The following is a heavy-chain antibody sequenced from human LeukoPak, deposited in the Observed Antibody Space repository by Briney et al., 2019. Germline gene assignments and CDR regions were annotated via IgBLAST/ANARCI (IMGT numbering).Heavy chain of an antibody. V-gene: IGHV4-39*01. CDR2: IYYSGIT. J-gene: IGHJ4*02. CDR3: ARIAATGTTFGSFDY. CDR1: SGSISSSTYY. D-gene: IGHD6-13*01. Sequence: SETLSLTCPVSSGSISSSTYYWGWIRQPPGKGLEWIGSIYYSGITYCNPSLKSRVTMSVDTSKNQFSLKLSSVTAADTAVYYCARIAATGTTFGSFDYWGQGTLVTVSS.